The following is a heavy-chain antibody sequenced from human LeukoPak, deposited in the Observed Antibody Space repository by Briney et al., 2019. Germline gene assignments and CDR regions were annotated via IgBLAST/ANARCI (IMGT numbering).Heavy chain of an antibody. CDR1: GYTFTSYG. CDR2: ISAYNGNT. Sequence: GASLNLSCKPSGYTFTSYGISWVRQAPGQGLEWMGWISAYNGNTNYAQKLQGRVTMTTDTSTSTAYMELRSLRSDDTAVYYCARVGSAYYYYYMDVWAKGPRSPSP. D-gene: IGHD2-15*01. V-gene: IGHV1-18*01. J-gene: IGHJ6*03. CDR3: ARVGSAYYYYYMDV.